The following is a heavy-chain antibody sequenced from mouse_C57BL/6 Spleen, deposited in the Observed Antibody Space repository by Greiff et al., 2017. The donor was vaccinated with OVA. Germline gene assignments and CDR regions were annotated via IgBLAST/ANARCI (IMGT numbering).Heavy chain of an antibody. Sequence: EVMLVESGGGLVQPGESLKLSCESNEYEFPSHDMSWVRKTPEKRLELVAAINSDGGSTYYPDTMERRFIISRDNTQKTLYLQMSSLRSEDTAFYNCARQGDYDLFAYWGQGTLVTVSA. D-gene: IGHD2-4*01. CDR3: ARQGDYDLFAY. CDR1: EYEFPSHD. V-gene: IGHV5-2*01. CDR2: INSDGGST. J-gene: IGHJ3*01.